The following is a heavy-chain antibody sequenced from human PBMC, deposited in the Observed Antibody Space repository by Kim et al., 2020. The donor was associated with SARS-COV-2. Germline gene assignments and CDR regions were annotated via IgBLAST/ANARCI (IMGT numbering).Heavy chain of an antibody. CDR1: GYTFTSYY. CDR2: INPSGGST. Sequence: ASVKVSCKASGYTFTSYYMHWVRQAPGQGLEWMGIINPSGGSTSYAQKFQGRVTMTRDTSTSTVYMELSSLRSEDTAVYYCARAGLVVPAAISLSGWFDPWGQGTLVTVSS. J-gene: IGHJ5*02. D-gene: IGHD2-2*01. V-gene: IGHV1-46*01. CDR3: ARAGLVVPAAISLSGWFDP.